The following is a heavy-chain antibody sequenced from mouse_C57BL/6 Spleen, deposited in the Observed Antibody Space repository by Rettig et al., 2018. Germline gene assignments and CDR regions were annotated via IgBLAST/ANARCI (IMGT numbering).Heavy chain of an antibody. Sequence: IGWFYPGSGSIKYNEKFKDKATLTADKSSSTVYMELSRLTSEDSAVYFCARHEDYYGSSYYFDYWGQGTTLTVSS. D-gene: IGHD1-1*01. V-gene: IGHV1-62-2*01. CDR2: FYPGSGSI. J-gene: IGHJ2*01. CDR3: ARHEDYYGSSYYFDY.